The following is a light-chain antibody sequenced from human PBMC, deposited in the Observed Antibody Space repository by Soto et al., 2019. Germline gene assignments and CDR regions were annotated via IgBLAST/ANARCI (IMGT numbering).Light chain of an antibody. V-gene: IGKV3-15*01. CDR2: GAS. CDR1: QSVSSN. Sequence: EIVMTQSPATLSVSPGARATLSCRASQSVSSNLAWYHQKPGQAPRLLIYGASTRATGIPARFSGSGSGTDFTLTISSLQSEDFAAYYCQQYNNWPPITFGQGTRLEIK. J-gene: IGKJ5*01. CDR3: QQYNNWPPIT.